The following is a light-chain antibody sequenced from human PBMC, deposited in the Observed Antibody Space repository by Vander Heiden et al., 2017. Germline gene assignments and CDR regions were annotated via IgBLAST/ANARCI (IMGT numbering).Light chain of an antibody. J-gene: IGKJ2*01. Sequence: DAVMTQSPLSLPVTLGQPASISYRSSQSLVYSDGNTYLNWFQQRPGQSPRRLIYKVSNRDSGVPDRFSGSESGTDFTLKISRVEAEDVGIYYCMQATNWPYTFGQGTKLEIK. CDR2: KVS. CDR3: MQATNWPYT. V-gene: IGKV2-30*01. CDR1: QSLVYSDGNTY.